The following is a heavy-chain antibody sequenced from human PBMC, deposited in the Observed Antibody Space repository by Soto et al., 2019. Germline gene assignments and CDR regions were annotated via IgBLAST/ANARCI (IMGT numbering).Heavy chain of an antibody. J-gene: IGHJ6*02. CDR2: ISAYNGNT. Sequence: ASVKVSCKASGYTFTSYGISWVRQAPGQGLEWMGWISAYNGNTNYAQKLQGRVTMTTDTSTSTAYMELRSLRSDDTAVYYCARANFGSGWPPVYYYYYGMDVWGQGTMVTVSS. CDR1: GYTFTSYG. V-gene: IGHV1-18*04. D-gene: IGHD6-19*01. CDR3: ARANFGSGWPPVYYYYYGMDV.